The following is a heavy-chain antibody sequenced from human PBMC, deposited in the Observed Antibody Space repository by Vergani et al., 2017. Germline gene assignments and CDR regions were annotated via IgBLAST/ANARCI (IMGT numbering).Heavy chain of an antibody. D-gene: IGHD4-23*01. J-gene: IGHJ4*02. V-gene: IGHV3-23*01. CDR3: ARAVSTTVGDLPGY. Sequence: EVQLLESGGGLVQPGGSLRLSCAASGFTFSTYAMTWVRQAPGKGLEWVSTISSDGGSTYYADSVKGRFTISRDNSKNTLSLQMNSLRAGDTAIYYCARAVSTTVGDLPGYWGQGTLVTVSS. CDR1: GFTFSTYA. CDR2: ISSDGGST.